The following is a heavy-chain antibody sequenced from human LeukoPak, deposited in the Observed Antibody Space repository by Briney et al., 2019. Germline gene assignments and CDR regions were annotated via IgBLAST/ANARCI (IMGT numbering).Heavy chain of an antibody. J-gene: IGHJ3*02. CDR1: GGTFSSYA. CDR2: IIPIFGTA. CDR3: ARSKTPPDAFDI. V-gene: IGHV1-69*06. Sequence: SVRVSCKASGGTFSSYAISWVRQAPGQGLEWMGGIIPIFGTANYAQKFQGRVTITADKSTSTAYMELSSLRSEDTAVYYCARSKTPPDAFDIWGQGTMVTVSS.